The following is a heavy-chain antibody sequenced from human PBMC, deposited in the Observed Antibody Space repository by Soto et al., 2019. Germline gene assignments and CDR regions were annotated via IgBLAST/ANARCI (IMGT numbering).Heavy chain of an antibody. V-gene: IGHV4-31*03. J-gene: IGHJ4*02. CDR1: GDSISSGAYY. CDR2: IHSSGSS. CDR3: ASSRKGGRTCDH. Sequence: ASETLSLTCTVSGDSISSGAYYWSWVRQLPGKGLEWIGYIHSSGSSYYTPSLKSRLTISIDTSENQFSLNLNSVTAADTAVYYCASSRKGGRTCDHWGQGTLVTVSS. D-gene: IGHD2-15*01.